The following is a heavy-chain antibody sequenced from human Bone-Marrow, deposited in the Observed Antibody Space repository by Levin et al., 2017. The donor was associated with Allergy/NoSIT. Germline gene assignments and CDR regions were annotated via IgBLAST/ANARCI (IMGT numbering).Heavy chain of an antibody. CDR2: IYYSGST. CDR1: GGSISSGGYY. CDR3: ARARKSIKGVVVAATQFDY. Sequence: LRLSCTVSGGSISSGGYYWSWIRQHPGKGLEWIGYIYYSGSTYYNPSLKSRVTISVDTSKNQFSLKLSSVTAADTAVYYCARARKSIKGVVVAATQFDYWGQGTLVTVSS. J-gene: IGHJ4*02. V-gene: IGHV4-31*03. D-gene: IGHD2-15*01.